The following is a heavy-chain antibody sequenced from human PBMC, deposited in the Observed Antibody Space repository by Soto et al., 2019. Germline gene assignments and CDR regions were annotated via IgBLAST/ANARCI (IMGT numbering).Heavy chain of an antibody. CDR3: ARFPAS. V-gene: IGHV4-38-2*02. J-gene: IGHJ5*02. CDR2: FYHSGST. Sequence: SETLSLTCTVVDFSISTDYYWGWIRQPPGNGLEWIASFYHSGSTHYNPSLKSRVIMSGDTSKNQFSLKLTSVTAADTAVYFCARFPASWGQGILVTVSS. CDR1: DFSISTDYY.